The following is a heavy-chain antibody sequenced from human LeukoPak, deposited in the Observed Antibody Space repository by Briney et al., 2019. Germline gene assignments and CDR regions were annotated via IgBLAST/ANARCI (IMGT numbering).Heavy chain of an antibody. V-gene: IGHV3-30-3*01. CDR3: ASGSYQGFDY. J-gene: IGHJ4*02. CDR1: GFTFSSYA. D-gene: IGHD1-26*01. Sequence: GGSLRLSCAASGFTFSSYAMHWVRQAPGKGLEWVAVISYDASNKYYADSVKGRFTISRVNSKNTLYLQMNSLRAEDTAVYYCASGSYQGFDYWGQGTLVTVSS. CDR2: ISYDASNK.